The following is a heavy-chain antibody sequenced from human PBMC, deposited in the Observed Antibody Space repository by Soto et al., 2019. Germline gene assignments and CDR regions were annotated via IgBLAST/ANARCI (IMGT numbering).Heavy chain of an antibody. Sequence: ASVKVSCKASGYTFTSYGISWVRQAPGQGLEWMGWISAYNGNTNYAQKLQGRVTMTTDTSTSTAYMELRSLRSDDTAVYYCARGDYDFWNRPHYYFEDWGQGTRVTVSS. J-gene: IGHJ4*02. CDR1: GYTFTSYG. CDR3: ARGDYDFWNRPHYYFED. V-gene: IGHV1-18*01. D-gene: IGHD3-3*01. CDR2: ISAYNGNT.